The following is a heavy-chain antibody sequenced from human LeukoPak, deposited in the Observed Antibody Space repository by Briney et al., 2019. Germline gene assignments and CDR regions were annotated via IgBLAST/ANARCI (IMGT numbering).Heavy chain of an antibody. D-gene: IGHD3-9*01. CDR1: GGSISGYY. CDR3: ARGFDGVAGWFDP. Sequence: SETLSLTCTVSGGSISGYYWSWIRRPPGKGLEWIAYISDRGSTKYNLSLKSRVTISVDTSKNQVSLKLSDVIAADTAVYYCARGFDGVAGWFDPWGQGTLVTASS. V-gene: IGHV4-59*01. CDR2: ISDRGST. J-gene: IGHJ5*02.